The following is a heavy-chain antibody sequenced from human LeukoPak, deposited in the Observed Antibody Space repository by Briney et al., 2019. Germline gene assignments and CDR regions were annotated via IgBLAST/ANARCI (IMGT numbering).Heavy chain of an antibody. CDR3: AKSVFGVVSVYFDY. J-gene: IGHJ4*02. Sequence: GGSLSLSCAASVFIYRSYDMRWVRQPPARGLEWVSAISGSGGSTYYADSVKGRFTISRDNSKNTLYLQMNSLRAEDTAVYYCAKSVFGVVSVYFDYWGQGTLVTVSS. CDR2: ISGSGGST. V-gene: IGHV3-23*01. D-gene: IGHD3-3*01. CDR1: VFIYRSYD.